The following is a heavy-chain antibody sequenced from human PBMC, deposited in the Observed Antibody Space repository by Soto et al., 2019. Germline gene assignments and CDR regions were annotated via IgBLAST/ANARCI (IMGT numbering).Heavy chain of an antibody. J-gene: IGHJ6*02. CDR1: GGSIGSYY. CDR3: AREDFSSGLDV. CDR2: IYESQT. Sequence: PSETLSLTCTVSGGSIGSYYWSWIRQPPGRGLEWIGYIYESQTYYEPSLKSRVTISVDTSKNQFSLNLNSVTAADTAVYYCAREDFSSGLDVWGQGTTVTVSS. V-gene: IGHV4-59*01.